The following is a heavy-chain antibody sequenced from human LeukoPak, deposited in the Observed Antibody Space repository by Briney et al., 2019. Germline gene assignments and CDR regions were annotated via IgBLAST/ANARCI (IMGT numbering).Heavy chain of an antibody. V-gene: IGHV5-51*01. D-gene: IGHD6-19*01. Sequence: GESLKISCKASGYSFITHWIAWVRQMPEKGLESMGIIYPDDSDTRYSPSFQGQVTISADKSINTAYLQWSSLKASDTAMYYCARQAVAGISPFDYWGQGTLVTVSS. J-gene: IGHJ4*02. CDR3: ARQAVAGISPFDY. CDR1: GYSFITHW. CDR2: IYPDDSDT.